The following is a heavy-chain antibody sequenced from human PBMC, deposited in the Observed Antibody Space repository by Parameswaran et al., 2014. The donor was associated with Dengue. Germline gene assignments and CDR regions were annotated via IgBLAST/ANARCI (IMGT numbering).Heavy chain of an antibody. D-gene: IGHD6-6*01. CDR3: ARRRRGYSSSSRGYQYYYYGMDV. J-gene: IGHJ6*02. V-gene: IGHV3-33*01. Sequence: QAPGKGLEWVAVIWYDGSNKYYADSVKGRFTISRDNSKNTLYLQMNSLRAEDTAVYYCARRRRGYSSSSRGYQYYYYGMDVWGQGTTVTVSS. CDR2: IWYDGSNK.